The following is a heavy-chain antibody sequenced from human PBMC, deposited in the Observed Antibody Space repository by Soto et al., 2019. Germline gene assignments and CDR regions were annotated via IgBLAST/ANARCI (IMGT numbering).Heavy chain of an antibody. V-gene: IGHV4-4*02. CDR1: GGSIRSNNW. Sequence: QVQLQESGPGLVKPSGTLSLTCAVSGGSIRSNNWWSWVRQPPGKGLEWIGEIFHSVSTNYNPSLKTRVTLSVDKSKNHFSLKLSSVTAADTAVYYCARVYSGSYSDYWGKGTLVTVSA. J-gene: IGHJ4*02. D-gene: IGHD1-26*01. CDR3: ARVYSGSYSDY. CDR2: IFHSVST.